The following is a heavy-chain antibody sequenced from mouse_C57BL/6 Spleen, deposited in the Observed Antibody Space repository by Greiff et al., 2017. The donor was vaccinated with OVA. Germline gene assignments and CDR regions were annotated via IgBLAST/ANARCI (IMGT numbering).Heavy chain of an antibody. CDR2: IHPNSGST. J-gene: IGHJ4*01. CDR3: AKPIYTLVAPTDAMDY. V-gene: IGHV1-64*01. CDR1: GYTFTSYW. D-gene: IGHD1-1*01. Sequence: VQLQQPGAELVKPGASVKLSCKASGYTFTSYWMHWVKQRPGQGLEWIGMIHPNSGSTNYNEKFKSKATLTVDKSSSTAYMQLSSLTSEDSAVYYCAKPIYTLVAPTDAMDYWGQGTSVTVSS.